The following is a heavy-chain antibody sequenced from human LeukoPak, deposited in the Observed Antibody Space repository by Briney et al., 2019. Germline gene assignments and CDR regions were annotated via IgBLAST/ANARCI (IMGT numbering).Heavy chain of an antibody. D-gene: IGHD3-16*01. CDR1: GFTFSDYA. J-gene: IGHJ3*02. V-gene: IGHV3-23*01. CDR2: IVGGGSPT. CDR3: ASPSLAGSDAFDI. Sequence: GGSLRLSCAASGFTFSDYAMSWVRQAPGKGLEWVSTIVGGGSPTYYADSVKGRFTISRDNAKNSLYLQMNSLRAEDTAVYYCASPSLAGSDAFDIWGQGTMVTVSS.